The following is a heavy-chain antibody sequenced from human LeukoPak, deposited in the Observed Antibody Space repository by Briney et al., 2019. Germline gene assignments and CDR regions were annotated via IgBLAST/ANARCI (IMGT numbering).Heavy chain of an antibody. D-gene: IGHD6-19*01. CDR2: IKSKTDGGTP. V-gene: IGHV3-15*01. CDR3: ATDHEQWLVHHRY. J-gene: IGHJ4*02. Sequence: GGSLRLSCAASGFTFSNAWMSWVRQAPGKGLEWVGRIKSKTDGGTPDYAAPVKGRFTISRDDSKNTLYLQMNSLKSEDTAVYYCATDHEQWLVHHRYWGQGTLVTVSS. CDR1: GFTFSNAW.